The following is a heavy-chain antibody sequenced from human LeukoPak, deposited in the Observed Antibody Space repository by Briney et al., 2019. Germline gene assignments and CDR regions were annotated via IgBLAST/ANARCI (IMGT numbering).Heavy chain of an antibody. CDR2: ISSSGSTI. J-gene: IGHJ4*02. CDR1: GFTFSRYS. CDR3: ARVTQTLWFGESDY. Sequence: GGSLRLSCAASGFTFSRYSMNWVRQAPGKGLEWVSYISSSGSTIYYVDSVKGRFTISRDNAKNSLYLQMNSLRDEDTAVYYCARVTQTLWFGESDYWGQGTLVTVSS. D-gene: IGHD3-10*01. V-gene: IGHV3-48*02.